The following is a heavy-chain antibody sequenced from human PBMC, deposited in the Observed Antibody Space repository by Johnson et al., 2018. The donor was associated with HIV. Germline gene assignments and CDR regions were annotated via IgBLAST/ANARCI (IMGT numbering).Heavy chain of an antibody. J-gene: IGHJ3*02. CDR3: ARGRSGILILDDAFDI. V-gene: IGHV3-66*01. Sequence: VESGGGLVQPGGSLRLSCAASGFTVSSNYMSWVRQAPGKGLEWVSVIYSGGSTYYADSVKGRFTISRDNSKNTLYLQMNSVRAEDTAVYYCARGRSGILILDDAFDIWGQGTMVTVSS. CDR1: GFTVSSNY. D-gene: IGHD1-14*01. CDR2: IYSGGST.